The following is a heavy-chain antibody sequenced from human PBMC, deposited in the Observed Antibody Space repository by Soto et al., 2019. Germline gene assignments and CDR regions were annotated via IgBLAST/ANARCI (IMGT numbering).Heavy chain of an antibody. D-gene: IGHD5-18*01. CDR1: GSSISSSHW. CDR2: IFSTGTT. Sequence: QVQLQESGPGLVKPSDTLSLTCGVSGSSISSSHWWGWIRQPPGKGLEWIGYIFSTGTTSYNPSLKRRVTMSVDTSNNQFSLRLNSVTAVDTAVYYCASKPNSLYYFDFWGQGTLVTVSS. CDR3: ASKPNSLYYFDF. J-gene: IGHJ4*02. V-gene: IGHV4-28*01.